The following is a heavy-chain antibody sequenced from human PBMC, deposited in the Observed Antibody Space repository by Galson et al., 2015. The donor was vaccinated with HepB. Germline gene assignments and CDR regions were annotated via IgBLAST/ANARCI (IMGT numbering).Heavy chain of an antibody. J-gene: IGHJ1*01. V-gene: IGHV3-30*18. Sequence: SLRLSCAASGFTFSSYGMHWVRQAPGKGLEWVAVISYDGSNKYYAESVKGRFTISRDNSKNTLYLQMNSLRAEDTALYYCAKESNVAAADTLASAEYFQHWGQGTLVTVSS. CDR3: AKESNVAAADTLASAEYFQH. CDR1: GFTFSSYG. CDR2: ISYDGSNK. D-gene: IGHD2-15*01.